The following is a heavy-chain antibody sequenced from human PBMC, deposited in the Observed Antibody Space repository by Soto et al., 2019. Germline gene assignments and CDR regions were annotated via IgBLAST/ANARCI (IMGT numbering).Heavy chain of an antibody. CDR3: ARVPGDLKSGGFGP. J-gene: IGHJ5*02. CDR1: GFTFSTYS. CDR2: ISSATSYI. V-gene: IGHV3-21*01. Sequence: EVQLVESGGGLVKPGGSLRLSCAASGFTFSTYSMSWVRQAPGRGLEWVSAISSATSYIYYPDSVKGRFTISRDNAKNSLYRQMNSLRAEDTAVYYCARVPGDLKSGGFGPWGKGTLVTVSS.